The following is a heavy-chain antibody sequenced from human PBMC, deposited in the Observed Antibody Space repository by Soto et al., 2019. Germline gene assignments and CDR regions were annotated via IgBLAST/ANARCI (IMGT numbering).Heavy chain of an antibody. J-gene: IGHJ4*02. Sequence: QVHLVQSGTEVKKPGASVKVSCKASGYTFTTYGFSWVRQAPGQGLEWMGWISTSNSNTNYAQRCQGRVTMTTDTSTSTVYMELTSLRPDDTALYYCARQTVTTIDYWGQGTLVTVSS. CDR2: ISTSNSNT. CDR3: ARQTVTTIDY. D-gene: IGHD4-17*01. CDR1: GYTFTTYG. V-gene: IGHV1-18*04.